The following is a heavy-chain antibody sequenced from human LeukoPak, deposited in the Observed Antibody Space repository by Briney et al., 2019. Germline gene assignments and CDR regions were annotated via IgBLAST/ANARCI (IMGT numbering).Heavy chain of an antibody. J-gene: IGHJ4*02. Sequence: SGXXXXSYAMSWVRQAPGKGLEWVSSITGDGGTTWYADSMKGRFTMSRDNAKNTLYLQMNSLRAEDPAVYYCARDWLGIPRFDSWGQGTLVTVSS. V-gene: IGHV3-23*01. CDR2: ITGDGGTT. CDR1: GXXXXSYA. D-gene: IGHD6-19*01. CDR3: ARDWLGIPRFDS.